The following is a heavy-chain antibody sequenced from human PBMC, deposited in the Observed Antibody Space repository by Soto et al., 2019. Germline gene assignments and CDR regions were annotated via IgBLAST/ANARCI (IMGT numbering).Heavy chain of an antibody. CDR3: ARRRTSMTTFGGVIARYYYYGMDV. CDR2: IYYSGST. J-gene: IGHJ6*02. D-gene: IGHD3-16*02. V-gene: IGHV4-39*01. Sequence: SETLSLTCTVSGGSISSSSYYWGWIRQPPGKGLEWIGSIYYSGSTYYNPSLKSRVTISVDTSKNQFSLKLSSVTAADTAVYYCARRRTSMTTFGGVIARYYYYGMDVWGQGTTVTVSS. CDR1: GGSISSSSYY.